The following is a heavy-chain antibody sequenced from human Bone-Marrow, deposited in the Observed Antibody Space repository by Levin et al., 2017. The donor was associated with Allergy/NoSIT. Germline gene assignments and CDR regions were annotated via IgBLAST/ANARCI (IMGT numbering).Heavy chain of an antibody. CDR2: ITGSGGDT. Sequence: SGGSLRLSCAASGFTFNYYAMSWVRQAPGKGLEWVSSITGSGGDTYYEKPVKGRFTISRDNSKKTLYLQMNSLRAEDTAIYYCAKSEVQDSFYYGMDVWGQGTTVTVSS. V-gene: IGHV3-23*01. CDR1: GFTFNYYA. CDR3: AKSEVQDSFYYGMDV. D-gene: IGHD3-10*01. J-gene: IGHJ6*02.